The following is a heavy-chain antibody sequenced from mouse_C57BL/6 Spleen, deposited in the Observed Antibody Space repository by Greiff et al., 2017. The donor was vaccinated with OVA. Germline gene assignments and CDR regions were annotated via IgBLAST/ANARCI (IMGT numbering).Heavy chain of an antibody. D-gene: IGHD1-1*01. CDR1: GYTFTSYW. CDR3: ARKGITTVVDSY. J-gene: IGHJ2*01. Sequence: QVQLQQPGAELVKPGASVKLSCKASGYTFTSYWMHWVKQRPGQGLEWIGMIHPNSGSTNYNEKFKSKATLTVDKSSSTAYMQLSSLTSEDSAVYYCARKGITTVVDSYWGQGTTLTVSS. CDR2: IHPNSGST. V-gene: IGHV1-64*01.